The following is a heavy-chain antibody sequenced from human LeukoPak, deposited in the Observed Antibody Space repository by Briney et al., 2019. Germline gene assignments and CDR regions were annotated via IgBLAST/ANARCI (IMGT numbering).Heavy chain of an antibody. CDR3: AKNGRVRRVVKDLFES. CDR1: GYTFTDYD. D-gene: IGHD3-10*01. J-gene: IGHJ4*01. V-gene: IGHV1-18*01. CDR2: VSPYNSNT. Sequence: ASVTVSCKTSGYTFTDYDITWVRQAPGQGLEWMGRVSPYNSNTYYGQGFQGRVTMTAGTSTNTAYMELRSLRSDDTAVYFCAKNGRVRRVVKDLFESWGQGTLVTVSS.